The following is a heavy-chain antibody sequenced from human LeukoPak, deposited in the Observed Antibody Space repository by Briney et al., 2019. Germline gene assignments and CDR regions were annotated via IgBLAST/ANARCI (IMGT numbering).Heavy chain of an antibody. Sequence: SETLSLTCTVSGGSISSYYWSWIRQPPGKGLEWIGYIYYSGSTNYNPSLKSRVTISVDTSKNQFSLKLSSVTAADTAVYYCARETMMNDAFDIWGQGTTVTVSS. J-gene: IGHJ3*02. D-gene: IGHD3-22*01. V-gene: IGHV4-59*01. CDR2: IYYSGST. CDR1: GGSISSYY. CDR3: ARETMMNDAFDI.